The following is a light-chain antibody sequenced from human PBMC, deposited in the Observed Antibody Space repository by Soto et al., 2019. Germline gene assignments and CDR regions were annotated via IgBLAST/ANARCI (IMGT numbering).Light chain of an antibody. CDR3: SSYTSSSTLYVV. CDR2: DVS. CDR1: SSDVGGYNY. Sequence: QSALTQPASVSGSPGQSITISCTGTSSDVGGYNYVSWYQQHPGKAPKLMIYDVSNRPSGVSNRFSGSKSGNTASLTISGXXXEDEADYYCSSYTSSSTLYVVFGGGTKLTVL. J-gene: IGLJ2*01. V-gene: IGLV2-14*01.